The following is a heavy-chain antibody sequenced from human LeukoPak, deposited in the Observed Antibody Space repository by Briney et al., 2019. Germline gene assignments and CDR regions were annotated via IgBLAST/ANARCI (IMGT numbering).Heavy chain of an antibody. V-gene: IGHV3-23*01. D-gene: IGHD7-27*01. J-gene: IGHJ4*02. Sequence: PGGSLRLSCVASGFSFSIYAVSWVRQAPGKGLEWVSGISDGGSRTYYADSVKGRFTISRDDSKNTLYLQMNSLRAEDTAVYYCAKVQLGIGIDYWGQGTLVTVSS. CDR2: ISDGGSRT. CDR1: GFSFSIYA. CDR3: AKVQLGIGIDY.